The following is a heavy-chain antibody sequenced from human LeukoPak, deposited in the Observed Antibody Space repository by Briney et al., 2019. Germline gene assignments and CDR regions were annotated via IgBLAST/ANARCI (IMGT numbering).Heavy chain of an antibody. CDR2: TYYRSKWYN. Sequence: SQTLSLTCAISGDSVSSNSAAWNWIRQSPSRGLEWLGRTYYRSKWYNDYAVSVKIRITINPDTSKSQFSLQLNSVTPEDTAVYYCARHGAFDILTGYFWFDPWGQGTLVTVSS. V-gene: IGHV6-1*01. CDR3: ARHGAFDILTGYFWFDP. J-gene: IGHJ5*02. CDR1: GDSVSSNSAA. D-gene: IGHD3-9*01.